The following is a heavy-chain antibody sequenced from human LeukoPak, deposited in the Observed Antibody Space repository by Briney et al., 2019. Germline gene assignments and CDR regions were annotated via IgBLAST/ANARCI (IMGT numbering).Heavy chain of an antibody. D-gene: IGHD3-10*01. J-gene: IGHJ4*02. CDR1: RFTFSTYA. Sequence: PRGSLRLSCAASRFTFSTYAMHWVRQAPGKGLEWVAIIWNDGSKTYYADPVRGRFTISRDTSSNTLYLQMNSLRAEDTALYYCARPLWPGSGTFLIDQWGQGALVTVTS. CDR3: ARPLWPGSGTFLIDQ. CDR2: IWNDGSKT. V-gene: IGHV3-33*01.